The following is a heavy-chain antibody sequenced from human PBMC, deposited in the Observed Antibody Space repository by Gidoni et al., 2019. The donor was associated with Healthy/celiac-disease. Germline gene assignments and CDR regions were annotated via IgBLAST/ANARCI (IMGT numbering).Heavy chain of an antibody. V-gene: IGHV4-34*01. D-gene: IGHD2-2*01. CDR1: GGSFSGYY. CDR3: ARVGVVVPAAILSSYYYGMDV. J-gene: IGHJ6*02. CDR2: INHSGST. Sequence: QVQLQQWGAGLLTPSETLSLTCAVYGGSFSGYYWSWIRQPPGKGLEWIGEINHSGSTNYNPSLKSRVTISVDTSKNQFSLKLSSVTAADTAVYYCARVGVVVPAAILSSYYYGMDVWGQGTTVTVSS.